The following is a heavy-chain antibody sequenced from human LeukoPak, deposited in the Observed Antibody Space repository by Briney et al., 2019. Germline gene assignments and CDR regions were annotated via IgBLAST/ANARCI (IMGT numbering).Heavy chain of an antibody. D-gene: IGHD1-1*01. CDR3: ARVEAGFHDY. J-gene: IGHJ4*02. CDR1: GYTFTGYY. CDR2: ITTSNGNT. Sequence: ASVKLSCKASGYTFTGYYMHWVRQAPGQGLEWMGWITTSNGNTKYAQKFQGRVTMTTDTSTTIAYMELRSLASDDTAVYYCARVEAGFHDYWGQGAKVTVSS. V-gene: IGHV1-18*04.